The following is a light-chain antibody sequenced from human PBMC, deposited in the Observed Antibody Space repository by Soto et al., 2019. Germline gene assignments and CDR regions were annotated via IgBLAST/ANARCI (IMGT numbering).Light chain of an antibody. V-gene: IGKV1-39*01. CDR2: AAS. Sequence: DIQMTQSQSSLSASLAARVTITGRTSQRIITHLAWYQQKPGKAPKLLIYAASILQSGVPSRFSGSGSGTDFTLTISSLQPEDFATYYCQQSYSNPWTFGQGTKVDIK. J-gene: IGKJ1*01. CDR1: QRIITH. CDR3: QQSYSNPWT.